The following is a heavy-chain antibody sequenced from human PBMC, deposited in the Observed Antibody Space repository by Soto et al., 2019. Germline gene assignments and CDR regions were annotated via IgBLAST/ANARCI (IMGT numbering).Heavy chain of an antibody. D-gene: IGHD6-19*01. CDR1: CYTFTSDV. J-gene: IGHJ5*02. V-gene: IGHV1-2*02. CDR3: ARGGGWDYNWFDP. CDR2: INPNSGGT. Sequence: ASVDVSCKASCYTFTSDVSSWVRQAPGQGPEWMGWINPNSGGTNYAQKFQGRVTMTRDTSISTAYMELSRLRSDDTAVYYCARGGGWDYNWFDPWGQGTLVTVSS.